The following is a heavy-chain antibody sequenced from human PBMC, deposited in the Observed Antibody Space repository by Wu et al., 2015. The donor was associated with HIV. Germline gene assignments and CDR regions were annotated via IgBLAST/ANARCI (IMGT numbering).Heavy chain of an antibody. CDR1: GYTFTSYG. V-gene: IGHV1-18*01. CDR2: ISAYNGNT. J-gene: IGHJ4*02. D-gene: IGHD4-11*01. CDR3: ARNPPNLLYSNYVHFDY. Sequence: QVQLVQSGAEVKKPGASVEVSCKASGYTFTSYGISWVRQAPGQGLEWMGWISAYNGNTNYAQKLQGRVTMTTDTSTSTAYMELRSLRSDDTAVYYCARNPPNLLYSNYVHFDYWGQGTLVTVSS.